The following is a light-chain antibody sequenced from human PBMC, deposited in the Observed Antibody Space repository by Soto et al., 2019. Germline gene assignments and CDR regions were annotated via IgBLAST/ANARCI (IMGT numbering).Light chain of an antibody. CDR1: QSISTY. V-gene: IGKV1-39*01. CDR2: AAS. CDR3: QQTYSTHLT. J-gene: IGKJ1*01. Sequence: DIQMTQSPSSLSASVGDRVTITCRASQSISTYLNWYQQKAGLAPKLLIYAASSLQSGVPSRFSGSGSGTDFTLTIRCLHPEYCATYYCQQTYSTHLTFGLGTKVEIK.